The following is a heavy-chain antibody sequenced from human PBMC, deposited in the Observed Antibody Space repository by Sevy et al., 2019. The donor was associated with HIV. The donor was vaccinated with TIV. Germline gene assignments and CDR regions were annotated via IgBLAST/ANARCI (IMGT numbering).Heavy chain of an antibody. CDR1: GFTFSDYY. CDR3: ARDGGRDYGYNWNAWFDP. Sequence: GGSLRLSCAASGFTFSDYYMSWIRQAPGKGLEWVSYISSSGSTIYYADSVKGRFTISRDNAKNSLYLQMNSLRAEDTAVYYSARDGGRDYGYNWNAWFDPWGQGTLVTVSS. CDR2: ISSSGSTI. J-gene: IGHJ5*02. D-gene: IGHD1-20*01. V-gene: IGHV3-11*01.